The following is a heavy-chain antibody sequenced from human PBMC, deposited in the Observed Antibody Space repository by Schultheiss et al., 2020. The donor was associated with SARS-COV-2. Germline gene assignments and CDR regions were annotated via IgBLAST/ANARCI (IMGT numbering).Heavy chain of an antibody. CDR3: TRVPQLNYGDYGRHYYYYYAMHV. J-gene: IGHJ6*02. V-gene: IGHV1-18*01. Sequence: ASVKVSCKASGYTFTSYGISWIRQAPGQGLEWMGWISAYNGNTNYAQKLQGRVTMTTDASTSTAYMELRSLRSDDTAVYYCTRVPQLNYGDYGRHYYYYYAMHVWGQGTTVTVSS. CDR2: ISAYNGNT. D-gene: IGHD4-17*01. CDR1: GYTFTSYG.